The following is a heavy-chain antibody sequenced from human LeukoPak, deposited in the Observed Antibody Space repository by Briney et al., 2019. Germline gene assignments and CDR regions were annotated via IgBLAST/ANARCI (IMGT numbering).Heavy chain of an antibody. CDR1: GYTFTGYY. D-gene: IGHD3-22*01. CDR2: INPNSGST. J-gene: IGHJ3*02. CDR3: ARGRSRMIVVAQI. V-gene: IGHV1-2*02. Sequence: ASVKVSCKASGYTFTGYYMHWVRQAPGQGLEWMGWINPNSGSTNYAQKFQGRVTMTRDTSISTAYMELSRLRSDDTAVYYCARGRSRMIVVAQIWGQGTMVTVSS.